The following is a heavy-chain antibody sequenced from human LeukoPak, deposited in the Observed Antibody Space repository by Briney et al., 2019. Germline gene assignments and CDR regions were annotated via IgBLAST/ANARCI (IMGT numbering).Heavy chain of an antibody. V-gene: IGHV3-30*18. Sequence: PGGSLRLSCAASGFTFSSDGMQWVRQAPGKGLERVAVISYDGSNKYYADSVKGRFTISRDNSKNTLYLQMHSLRAEDTAVYYCAKDEFSSYGSGGFDYWGQGTLVTVSS. J-gene: IGHJ4*02. D-gene: IGHD5-18*01. CDR2: ISYDGSNK. CDR3: AKDEFSSYGSGGFDY. CDR1: GFTFSSDG.